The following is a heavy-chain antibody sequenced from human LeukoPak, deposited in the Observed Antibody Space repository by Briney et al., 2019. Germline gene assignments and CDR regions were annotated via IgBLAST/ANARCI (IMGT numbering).Heavy chain of an antibody. CDR1: GFTFINYS. J-gene: IGHJ4*02. Sequence: GGSLRLSCTASGFTFINYSMNWVRQAPGKGLEWVSGISGSGGSTYYADSVKGRFTISRDNSKNTLYLQMNSLRAEDTAVYYCAKDNYGSSIYWGQGTLVTVSS. CDR2: ISGSGGST. D-gene: IGHD3-10*01. V-gene: IGHV3-23*01. CDR3: AKDNYGSSIY.